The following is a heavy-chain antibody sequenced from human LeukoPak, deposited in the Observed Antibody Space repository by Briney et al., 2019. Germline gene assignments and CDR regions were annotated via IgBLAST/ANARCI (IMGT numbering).Heavy chain of an antibody. J-gene: IGHJ5*02. D-gene: IGHD2-15*01. V-gene: IGHV4-34*01. CDR3: ATRPVVAANWFDP. Sequence: SETLSLTCAVYGGSFSGYYWGWIRQPPRKGLEWIGEINHSGSTNYNPSLKSRVTISVDTSKNQFSLKLSSVTAADTAVYYCATRPVVAANWFDPWGQGTLVTVSS. CDR2: INHSGST. CDR1: GGSFSGYY.